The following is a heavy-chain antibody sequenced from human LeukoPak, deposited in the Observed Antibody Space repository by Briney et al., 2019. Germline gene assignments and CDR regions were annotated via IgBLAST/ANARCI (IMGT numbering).Heavy chain of an antibody. Sequence: GGSLRLSCAASGFTFSSYAMHWVRQAPGKGLEWVAVISYDGSNKYYADSVKGRFTISRDNSKNTLYLQMNSLRAEDTAVYYCARGSSDYYGSGTRISYYYGMDVWGQGTTVTVSS. V-gene: IGHV3-30*04. CDR3: ARGSSDYYGSGTRISYYYGMDV. CDR2: ISYDGSNK. CDR1: GFTFSSYA. J-gene: IGHJ6*02. D-gene: IGHD3-10*01.